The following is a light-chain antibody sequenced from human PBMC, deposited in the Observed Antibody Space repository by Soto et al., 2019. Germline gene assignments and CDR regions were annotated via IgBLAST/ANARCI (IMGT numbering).Light chain of an antibody. CDR2: STN. CDR3: ALYMGSGIWV. V-gene: IGLV8-61*01. CDR1: SGSVSTSYY. J-gene: IGLJ3*02. Sequence: QTVVTKEPSFSVSPGRTVTLTCGLSSGSVSTSYYPSWYQQTPGQAPRTVIYSTNTRSSGVPDRFSGSILGNKAALTITGAQADDEADYYCALYMGSGIWVFGGGTKLTVL.